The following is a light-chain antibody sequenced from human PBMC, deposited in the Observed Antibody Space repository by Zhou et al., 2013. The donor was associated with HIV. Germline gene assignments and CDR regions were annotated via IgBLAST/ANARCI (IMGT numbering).Light chain of an antibody. J-gene: IGKJ1*01. CDR1: ESIGQW. Sequence: DILLTQSPLALSVYIGDRVTITCRANESIGQWLAWYQQKPGKAPKVVIYKASTLESGVPSRFSGSGSGTEFTLTISSLQPDDFATYYCQQYYLYSTFGQGTKVEIK. CDR3: QQYYLYST. CDR2: KAS. V-gene: IGKV1-5*03.